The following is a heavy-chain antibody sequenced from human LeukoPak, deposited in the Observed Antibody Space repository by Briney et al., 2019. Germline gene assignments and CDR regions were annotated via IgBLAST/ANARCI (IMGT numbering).Heavy chain of an antibody. CDR2: IYYSGST. CDR1: GGSISSYY. Sequence: SETLSLTCTVSGGSISSYYWSWIRQPPGKGLEWIGYIYYSGSTNYNPSLKSRVTISVGTSKNQFSLKLSSVTAADTAVYYCARTANLYCSSTSCYSDYYYYYMDVWGKGTTVTVSS. V-gene: IGHV4-59*01. CDR3: ARTANLYCSSTSCYSDYYYYYMDV. D-gene: IGHD2-2*01. J-gene: IGHJ6*03.